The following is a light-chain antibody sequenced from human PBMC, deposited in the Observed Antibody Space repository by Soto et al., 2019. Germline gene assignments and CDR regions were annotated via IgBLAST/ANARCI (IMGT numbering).Light chain of an antibody. Sequence: DIQMTQSPSSLSSSVGYRFTITCRASQGISTYLNWYQQKPGKAPKLLIYAASSLQSGVPSRFSGSGSETDFTLTISSLQPEDFATYSCRQSYSTTWTFGQGTKVDI. J-gene: IGKJ1*01. CDR3: RQSYSTTWT. CDR1: QGISTY. V-gene: IGKV1-39*01. CDR2: AAS.